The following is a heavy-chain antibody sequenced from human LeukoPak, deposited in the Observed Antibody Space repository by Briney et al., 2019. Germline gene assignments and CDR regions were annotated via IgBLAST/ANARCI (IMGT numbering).Heavy chain of an antibody. CDR3: AELGITMIGGV. Sequence: GGSLRLSCAASGFTFSSYAMSWVRQAPGKGLEWVSAISGSGGSTYYADSVKGRFTISRDNSKNSLYLQMNSLRDEDTAVYYCAELGITMIGGVWGKGTTVTISS. CDR2: ISGSGGST. CDR1: GFTFSSYA. D-gene: IGHD3-10*02. J-gene: IGHJ6*04. V-gene: IGHV3-23*01.